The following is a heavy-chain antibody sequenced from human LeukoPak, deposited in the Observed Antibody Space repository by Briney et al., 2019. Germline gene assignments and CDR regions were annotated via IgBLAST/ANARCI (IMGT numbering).Heavy chain of an antibody. Sequence: GGSLRLSCAASGFTFSSYSMNWVRQAPGKGLEWVANIKQDGSEKYYVDSVKGRFTISRDNAKNSLYLQMNSLRAEDTAVYYCAREYYYGSGSYYPWGQGTLVTVSS. V-gene: IGHV3-7*01. D-gene: IGHD3-10*01. CDR1: GFTFSSYS. CDR2: IKQDGSEK. CDR3: AREYYYGSGSYYP. J-gene: IGHJ5*02.